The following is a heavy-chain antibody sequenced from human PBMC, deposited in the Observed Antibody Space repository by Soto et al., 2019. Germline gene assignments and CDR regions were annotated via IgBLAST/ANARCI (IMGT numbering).Heavy chain of an antibody. V-gene: IGHV3-73*01. CDR3: TRGDAPGDRAFDL. CDR1: GFSISGSG. CDR2: IRDRTNGYAT. Sequence: EVQLVESGGGLVQPGGSLRLSCAASGFSISGSGIHWVRQASGKGLAWVARIRDRTNGYATGFAASVQGRFSISRADSKNTAFLQMNSLNAEDTAVYYCTRGDAPGDRAFDLWGQGKMVTVSS. J-gene: IGHJ3*01.